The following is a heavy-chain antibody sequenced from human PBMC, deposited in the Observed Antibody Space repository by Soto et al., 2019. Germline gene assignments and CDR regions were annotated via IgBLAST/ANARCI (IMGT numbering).Heavy chain of an antibody. D-gene: IGHD5-18*01. J-gene: IGHJ6*02. CDR2: ISAYNGNT. Sequence: QVQLVQSGAEVKKPGASVKVSCKASGYTFTSYGISWVRQAPGQGLEWMGWISAYNGNTNYAQKLQGRVTMTTDTSTSKAYMELRSLRSDATAVYYCARDGWDSWIQLWFTVWGQGTTVTVSS. CDR1: GYTFTSYG. CDR3: ARDGWDSWIQLWFTV. V-gene: IGHV1-18*01.